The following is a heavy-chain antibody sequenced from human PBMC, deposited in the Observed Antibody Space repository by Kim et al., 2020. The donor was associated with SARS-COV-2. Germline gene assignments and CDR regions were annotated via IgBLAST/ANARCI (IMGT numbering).Heavy chain of an antibody. Sequence: SETLSLTCTVSGGSISSSSYYWGWIRQPPGKGLEWIGSIYYSGSTYYNPSLKSRVTISVDTSKSQFSLKLSSVTAADTAVYYCARGDDSPTPNFLLGYWGQGTLVTVSS. CDR2: IYYSGST. CDR1: GGSISSSSYY. CDR3: ARGDDSPTPNFLLGY. D-gene: IGHD3-9*01. J-gene: IGHJ4*02. V-gene: IGHV4-39*01.